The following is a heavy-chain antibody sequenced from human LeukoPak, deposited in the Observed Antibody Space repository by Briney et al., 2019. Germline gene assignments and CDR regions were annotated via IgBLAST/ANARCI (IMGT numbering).Heavy chain of an antibody. CDR3: ARRPYSGSYYGWFDP. CDR1: GGPFSGYY. Sequence: SETLSLTCAVYGGPFSGYYWSWIRQPPGKGLEWIGEINHSGSTNYNPSLKSRVTISVDTSKNQFSLKLSSVTAADTAVYYCARRPYSGSYYGWFDPWGQGTLVTVSS. V-gene: IGHV4-34*01. D-gene: IGHD1-26*01. J-gene: IGHJ5*02. CDR2: INHSGST.